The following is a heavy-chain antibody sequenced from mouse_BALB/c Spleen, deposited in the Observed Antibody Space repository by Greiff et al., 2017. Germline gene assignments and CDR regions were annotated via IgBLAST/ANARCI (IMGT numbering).Heavy chain of an antibody. CDR2: IDPSDSET. CDR1: GYSFTSYW. J-gene: IGHJ3*01. D-gene: IGHD2-4*01. V-gene: IGHV1S127*01. Sequence: VQLQQSGPQLVRPGASVKISCKASGYSFTSYWMHWVKQRPGQGLEWIGMIDPSDSETRLNQKFKDKATLTVDKSSSTAYMQLSSPTSEDSAVYYCARGDYDGAWFAYWGQGTLVTVSA. CDR3: ARGDYDGAWFAY.